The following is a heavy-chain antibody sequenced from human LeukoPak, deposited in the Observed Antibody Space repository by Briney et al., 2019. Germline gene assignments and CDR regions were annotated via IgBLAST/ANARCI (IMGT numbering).Heavy chain of an antibody. CDR2: ISGRGGST. J-gene: IGHJ3*02. CDR3: AKILNYFDSIYAFDM. Sequence: PGRSLRLHCAASGLTFSSYAMSWVRQAPGNGLEWVSAISGRGGSTYYADSVKGRFTISRDNSKNTLYLQMNSLRAEDTAEYYCAKILNYFDSIYAFDMWGQGTMVTVSS. CDR1: GLTFSSYA. D-gene: IGHD3-22*01. V-gene: IGHV3-23*01.